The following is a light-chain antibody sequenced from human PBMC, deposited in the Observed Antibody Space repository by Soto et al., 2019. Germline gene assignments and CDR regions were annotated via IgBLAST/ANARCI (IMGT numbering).Light chain of an antibody. V-gene: IGLV2-11*01. CDR3: CSYAGNSLWV. CDR2: DVS. J-gene: IGLJ3*02. Sequence: QSALTQPRSVSGSPGQSVTISCTGTSSDVGGYNYVSWYQQHPGKAPKLVIYDVSKWPSGVPNHFSGSKFGNTASLTISGLQAEDEADYYCCSYAGNSLWVFGGGTNVTVL. CDR1: SSDVGGYNY.